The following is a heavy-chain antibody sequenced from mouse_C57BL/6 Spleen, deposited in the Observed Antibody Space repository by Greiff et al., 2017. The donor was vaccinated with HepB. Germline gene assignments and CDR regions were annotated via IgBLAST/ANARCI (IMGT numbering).Heavy chain of an antibody. V-gene: IGHV1-76*01. J-gene: IGHJ2*01. CDR2: IYPGSGNT. D-gene: IGHD1-1*01. CDR3: ARWGFITSVVPFDY. Sequence: QVQLKESGAELVRPGASVKLSCKASGYTFTDYYINWVKQRPGQGLEWIARIYPGSGNTYYNEKFKGKATLTAEKSSSTAYMQLSSLTSEDSAVYFWARWGFITSVVPFDYWGQGTTLTVSS. CDR1: GYTFTDYY.